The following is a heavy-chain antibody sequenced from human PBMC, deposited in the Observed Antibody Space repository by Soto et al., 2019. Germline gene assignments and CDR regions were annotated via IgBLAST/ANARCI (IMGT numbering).Heavy chain of an antibody. D-gene: IGHD6-13*01. CDR1: GASVSSNSAA. Sequence: PSQTLSLTCAISGASVSSNSAAWNWIRQSPSRGLEWLGRTYYRSKWYNDYAVSVKSRITINPDTSKNQFSLQLNSVTTEDTAVYSCARDSRRGAAAGGVDYWSQGTLVTVSS. V-gene: IGHV6-1*01. CDR3: ARDSRRGAAAGGVDY. CDR2: TYYRSKWYN. J-gene: IGHJ4*02.